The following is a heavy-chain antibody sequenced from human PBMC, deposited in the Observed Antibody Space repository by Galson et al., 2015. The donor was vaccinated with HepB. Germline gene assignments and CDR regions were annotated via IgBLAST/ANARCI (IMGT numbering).Heavy chain of an antibody. J-gene: IGHJ6*02. D-gene: IGHD3-10*01. CDR3: GAVLLWFGELLSNYGMDV. Sequence: SVKVSCKASGYTFTSYGISWVRQAPGQGLEWMGWISAYNGNTNYAQKLQGRVTMTTDTSTSTAYMELRSLRSDDTAVYYCGAVLLWFGELLSNYGMDVWGQGTTVTVSS. CDR2: ISAYNGNT. CDR1: GYTFTSYG. V-gene: IGHV1-18*04.